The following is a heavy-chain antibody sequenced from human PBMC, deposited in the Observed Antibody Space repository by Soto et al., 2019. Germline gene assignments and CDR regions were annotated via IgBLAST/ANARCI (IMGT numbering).Heavy chain of an antibody. CDR1: GFSFSNYP. J-gene: IGHJ4*02. Sequence: GGSLRLSCAASGFSFSNYPMTWVRQAPGKGLEWVSTIGDNTYYVDSVKGRFTISRDNSKNTLYLRMNSLRAEDTAVYYCAKAFHYDSASYYQTFDYWGQGTLVTVSS. D-gene: IGHD3-10*01. V-gene: IGHV3-23*01. CDR2: IGDNT. CDR3: AKAFHYDSASYYQTFDY.